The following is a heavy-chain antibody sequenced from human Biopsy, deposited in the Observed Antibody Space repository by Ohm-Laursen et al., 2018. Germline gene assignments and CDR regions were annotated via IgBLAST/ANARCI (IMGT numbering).Heavy chain of an antibody. J-gene: IGHJ2*01. Sequence: VTLSLTCTVSGDSISSYYWSWIRQPPGKGLQWIGYVYYTGSSDYNPSLQSRVTISVDTSKNHFSLRLRSVTPADTAIYYCARDRGYYSDRTVPGYFDLWGRGTLVTVSS. CDR2: VYYTGSS. V-gene: IGHV4-59*01. CDR3: ARDRGYYSDRTVPGYFDL. CDR1: GDSISSYY. D-gene: IGHD3-22*01.